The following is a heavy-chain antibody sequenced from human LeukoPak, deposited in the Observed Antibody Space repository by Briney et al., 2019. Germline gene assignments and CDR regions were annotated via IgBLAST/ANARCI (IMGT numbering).Heavy chain of an antibody. Sequence: PGRSLRLSCAASGFTFSSYAMSWVRQAPGKGLEWVSAISGSGGSTYYADSVKGRFTISRDNSKNTLYLQMNSLRAEDTAVYYCAKSRLCCSGWYHWGQGTLVTVSS. J-gene: IGHJ4*02. V-gene: IGHV3-23*01. CDR2: ISGSGGST. D-gene: IGHD6-19*01. CDR3: AKSRLCCSGWYH. CDR1: GFTFSSYA.